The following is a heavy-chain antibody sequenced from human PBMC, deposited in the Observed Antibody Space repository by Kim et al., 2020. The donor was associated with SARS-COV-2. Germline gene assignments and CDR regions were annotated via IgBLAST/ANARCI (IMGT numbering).Heavy chain of an antibody. D-gene: IGHD3-3*01. J-gene: IGHJ5*02. CDR1: GFTFSSYG. V-gene: IGHV3-33*01. CDR2: IWYDGSNK. Sequence: GGSLRLSCVASGFTFSSYGMHWVRQAPDKGLEWVAVIWYDGSNKYYADSVKGRFTISRDNSKNTLYLQMNSLRAEDTAVYYCARLLGFGGFDPWGQGTLVTVSS. CDR3: ARLLGFGGFDP.